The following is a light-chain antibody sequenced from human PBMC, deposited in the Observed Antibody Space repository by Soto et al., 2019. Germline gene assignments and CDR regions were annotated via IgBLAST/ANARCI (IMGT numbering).Light chain of an antibody. V-gene: IGKV3-15*01. J-gene: IGKJ1*01. CDR2: GAS. CDR3: QQYDNWT. Sequence: DILLTQSPATLSVSPGERATLSCRASQSVGSNLAWYQHKPGQAPRLLIYGASTRATGVPARFSGSGSGTEFTLTISSLPSDDSAVYYCQQYDNWTFGQGTKVELK. CDR1: QSVGSN.